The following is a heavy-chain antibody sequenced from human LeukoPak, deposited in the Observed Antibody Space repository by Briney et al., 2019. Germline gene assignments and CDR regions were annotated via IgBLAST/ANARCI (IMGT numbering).Heavy chain of an antibody. V-gene: IGHV3-23*01. CDR1: GFIFSSYA. CDR2: ISGSGRTT. CDR3: AKGSSSGWRLGRNDY. Sequence: GGSLRLSCAASGFIFSSYAMSWVRQAPGKGLECVSVISGSGRTTYNADSVKGRFTISRDNSKNTLYLQMNSLRAEDTAVYYCAKGSSSGWRLGRNDYWGQGTLVTVSS. J-gene: IGHJ4*02. D-gene: IGHD6-19*01.